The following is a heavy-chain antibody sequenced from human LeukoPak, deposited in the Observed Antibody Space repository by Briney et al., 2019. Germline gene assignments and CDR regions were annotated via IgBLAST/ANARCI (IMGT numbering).Heavy chain of an antibody. Sequence: PSETLSLTCTVSGGSISSYYWSWIRQPAGKGLEWIGRIYTRGSTNYNPSLKSRVTMSVDTSKNQFSLKLSSVTAADTAVYYCARDRVVPAARAYYFDYWGQGTLVTVSS. CDR2: IYTRGST. CDR1: GGSISSYY. V-gene: IGHV4-4*07. CDR3: ARDRVVPAARAYYFDY. D-gene: IGHD2-2*01. J-gene: IGHJ4*02.